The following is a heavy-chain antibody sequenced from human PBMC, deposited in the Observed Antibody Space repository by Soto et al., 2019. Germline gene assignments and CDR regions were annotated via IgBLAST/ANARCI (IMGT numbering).Heavy chain of an antibody. Sequence: QVQLVESGGGVVQPGRSLRLSCAASGFTFSSYGMQWVRQAPGKGLEWVAVISYDGSNKYYADSVKGRFTISRDNSKNTLYLQMNSLRAEDTAVYYCANLAALTDAFDIWGQGTMVTVSS. CDR1: GFTFSSYG. CDR2: ISYDGSNK. D-gene: IGHD3-16*02. CDR3: ANLAALTDAFDI. J-gene: IGHJ3*02. V-gene: IGHV3-30*18.